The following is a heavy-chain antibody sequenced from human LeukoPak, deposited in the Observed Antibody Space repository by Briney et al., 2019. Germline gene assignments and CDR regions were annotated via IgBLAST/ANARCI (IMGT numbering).Heavy chain of an antibody. D-gene: IGHD2-21*02. CDR2: IYTSGST. CDR3: ARAQVVVVTGFDAFXX. J-gene: IGHJ3*01. V-gene: IGHV4-61*02. CDR1: GGSISSGNYY. Sequence: SETLSLTCTVSGGSISSGNYYWSWIRQPAGKGLEWIGRIYTSGSTNYNPSLKSRVTISVDTSKNHFSLKLISVTAADPAPYYCARAQVVVVTGFDAFXXWGXGTMVT.